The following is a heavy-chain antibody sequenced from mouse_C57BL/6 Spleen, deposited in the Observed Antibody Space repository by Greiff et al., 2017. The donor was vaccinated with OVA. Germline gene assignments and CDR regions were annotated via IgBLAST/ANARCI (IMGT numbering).Heavy chain of an antibody. CDR2: ISDGGSYT. CDR1: GFTFSSYA. D-gene: IGHD2-4*01. V-gene: IGHV5-4*03. CDR3: ARPLYYDYGGFAY. Sequence: EVKLVESGGGLVKPGGSLKLSCAASGFTFSSYAMSWVRQTPEKRLERVATISDGGSYTYYPDNVKGRFTISRDNAKNNLYLQMSHLKSEDTAMYYCARPLYYDYGGFAYWGQGTLVTVSA. J-gene: IGHJ3*01.